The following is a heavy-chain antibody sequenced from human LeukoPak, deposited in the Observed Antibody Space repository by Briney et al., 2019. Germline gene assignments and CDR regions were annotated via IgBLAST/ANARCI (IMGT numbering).Heavy chain of an antibody. CDR2: IYYSGST. Sequence: SETLSLTCTVSGGSISRYYWSWIRQPPGKGLEWIGYIYYSGSTNYNPSLKSRVTISVDTSKNQFSLKLSSVTAADTAVYYCARGGVYYYYMDVWGKGTTVTVSS. J-gene: IGHJ6*03. V-gene: IGHV4-59*01. CDR3: ARGGVYYYYMDV. CDR1: GGSISRYY. D-gene: IGHD2-8*01.